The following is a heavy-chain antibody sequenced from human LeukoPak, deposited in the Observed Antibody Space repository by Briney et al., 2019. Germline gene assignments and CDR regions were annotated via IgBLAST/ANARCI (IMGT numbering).Heavy chain of an antibody. V-gene: IGHV1-69*13. CDR2: VTPIFGTA. J-gene: IGHJ4*02. D-gene: IGHD3-22*01. CDR3: AREWGLESSGFYYAY. Sequence: SVKVSCKASGVTFSRFTISWVRQAPGQGFEWMGGVTPIFGTANFAQRFQGRVSITADESTSTAFMELSSLRSEDTAVYYCAREWGLESSGFYYAYWGQGTLVTVSS. CDR1: GVTFSRFT.